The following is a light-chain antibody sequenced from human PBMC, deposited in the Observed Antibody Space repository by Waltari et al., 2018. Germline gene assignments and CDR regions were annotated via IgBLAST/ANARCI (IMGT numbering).Light chain of an antibody. CDR2: AVI. Sequence: QSALTQPASVSGTPGQSITISCTGPNSDVGNYNLVSWYQHHPGEAPKLMICAVIKRPSGVSNRFSGSKSGNTASLTISGLQAEDEADYYCCSYAGSGTYVFGTGTKVTVL. V-gene: IGLV2-23*02. CDR3: CSYAGSGTYV. J-gene: IGLJ1*01. CDR1: NSDVGNYNL.